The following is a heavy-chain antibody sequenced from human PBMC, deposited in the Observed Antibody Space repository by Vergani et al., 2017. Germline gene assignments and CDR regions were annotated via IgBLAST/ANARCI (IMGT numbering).Heavy chain of an antibody. CDR1: GFTFNHYA. J-gene: IGHJ6*03. V-gene: IGHV3-21*02. CDR2: ISSSSSYI. CDR3: ASGNYYYYYMDV. Sequence: EVQLLESGGDLVQPGGSLRLSCAASGFTFNHYAMNWVRQAPGKGLEWVSGISSSSSYIYYADSVKGRFTISRDNAKNSLYLQMNSLRAEDTAVYYCASGNYYYYYMDVWGKGTTVTVSS.